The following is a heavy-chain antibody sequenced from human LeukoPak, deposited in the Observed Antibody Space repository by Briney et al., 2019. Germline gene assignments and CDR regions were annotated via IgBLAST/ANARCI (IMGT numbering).Heavy chain of an antibody. J-gene: IGHJ4*02. Sequence: PGGSLRLSCAASGFTFSSYSMNWVRQAPGKGLEWVSSISSSSSYIYYADSAKGRFTISRDNAKNSLYLQMNSLRAEDTAVYYCARDDNWNDVGFDYWGQGTLVTVSS. CDR2: ISSSSSYI. V-gene: IGHV3-21*01. D-gene: IGHD1-1*01. CDR3: ARDDNWNDVGFDY. CDR1: GFTFSSYS.